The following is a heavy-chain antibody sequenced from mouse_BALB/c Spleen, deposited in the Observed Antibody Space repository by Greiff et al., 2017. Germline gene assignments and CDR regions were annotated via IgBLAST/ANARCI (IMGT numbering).Heavy chain of an antibody. CDR1: GFTFSSYA. CDR2: ISSGGSYT. D-gene: IGHD2-1*01. V-gene: IGHV5-9-4*01. CDR3: ARALSTTVNYYAMDY. J-gene: IGHJ4*01. Sequence: EVMLVESGGGLVKPGGSLKLSCAASGFTFSSYAMSWVRQSPEKRLEWVAEISSGGSYTYYPDTVTGRFTISRDNAKNTLYLEMSSLRSEDTAMYYCARALSTTVNYYAMDYWGQGTSVTVSS.